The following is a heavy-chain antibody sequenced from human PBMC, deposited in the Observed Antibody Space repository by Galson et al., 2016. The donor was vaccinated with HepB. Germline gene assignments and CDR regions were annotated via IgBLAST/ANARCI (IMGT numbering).Heavy chain of an antibody. J-gene: IGHJ4*02. CDR1: GFSFSNSG. CDR2: ITRRGDAT. CDR3: GKHGGFDY. Sequence: SLRLSCAASGFSFSNSGMSWVRQAPGRGLEWVSGITRRGDATHYADFVKGRLTISRDNSKNTLYLYMNSLTAGDTAIYYCGKHGGFDYWGQGALVTVSS. D-gene: IGHD3-16*01. V-gene: IGHV3-23*01.